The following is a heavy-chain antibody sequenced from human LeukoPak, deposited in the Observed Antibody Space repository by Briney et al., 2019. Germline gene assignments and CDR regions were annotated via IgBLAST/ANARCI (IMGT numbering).Heavy chain of an antibody. Sequence: SETLSLTCTVSGVSISSSYSYWGWIRQPPGMGLEWIGSIYYTGNTYYNASLKSQVSISIDTSKNQFSLKLTSVTAADTAVYYCARQRYCSGGSCSKVGVDYWGQGTLVTVSS. CDR1: GVSISSSYSY. V-gene: IGHV4-39*01. D-gene: IGHD2-15*01. J-gene: IGHJ4*02. CDR3: ARQRYCSGGSCSKVGVDY. CDR2: IYYTGNT.